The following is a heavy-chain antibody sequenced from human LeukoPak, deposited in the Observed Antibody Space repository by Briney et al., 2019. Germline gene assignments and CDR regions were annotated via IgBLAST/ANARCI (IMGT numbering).Heavy chain of an antibody. CDR3: AREGPSTVTSFDY. D-gene: IGHD4-17*01. V-gene: IGHV3-48*03. CDR1: GFTFSSYE. CDR2: ISGSGSTI. J-gene: IGHJ4*02. Sequence: PGGSLRPSCAASGFTFSSYEMNWVRQAPGKGLEWVSYISGSGSTIYYADSVKGRFTISRDNAKNSLYLQMNSLRVDDTAVYYCAREGPSTVTSFDYWGQGTLVTVSS.